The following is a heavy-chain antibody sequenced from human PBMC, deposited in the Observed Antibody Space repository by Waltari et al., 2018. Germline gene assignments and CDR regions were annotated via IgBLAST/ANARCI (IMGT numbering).Heavy chain of an antibody. CDR1: GGPISRSNW. D-gene: IGHD3-10*01. V-gene: IGHV4-4*02. Sequence: QVQLQESGPGLVKPSGTLSLTCAVSGGPISRSNWWRWVRQPPGKGLEWIGEIYHRGSTNYNPSLKSRVTISVDKSKNQFSLKLSSVTAADTAVYYCARDGEGGLRIRYFDYWGQGTLVTVSS. J-gene: IGHJ4*02. CDR2: IYHRGST. CDR3: ARDGEGGLRIRYFDY.